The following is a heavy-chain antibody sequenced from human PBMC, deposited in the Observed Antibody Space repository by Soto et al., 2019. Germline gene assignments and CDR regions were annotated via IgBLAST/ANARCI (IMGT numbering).Heavy chain of an antibody. CDR3: ARDREYYYDSSGNYYYHYGLEA. Sequence: QVQLVESGAEVKKPGASVKVSCKASGYTFTDYGISWVRQAPGQGLEWMGWISGYNGNTKYAQKFQGRVTMTTDTPTNTAYMELRSLRSDDTAVYYCARDREYYYDSSGNYYYHYGLEAWGQGTTVTVS. CDR2: ISGYNGNT. V-gene: IGHV1-18*04. J-gene: IGHJ6*02. CDR1: GYTFTDYG. D-gene: IGHD3-22*01.